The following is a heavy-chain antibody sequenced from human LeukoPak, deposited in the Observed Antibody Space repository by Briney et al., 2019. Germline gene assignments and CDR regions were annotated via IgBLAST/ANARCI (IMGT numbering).Heavy chain of an antibody. J-gene: IGHJ4*02. CDR3: ARAHSGYDFTFDY. D-gene: IGHD5-12*01. Sequence: GGSRRLSCAASGFTFSSYSMNWVRQAPGKGREWVSSISSSSSYIYYADSVKGRFTISRDNAKNSLYLQMNSLRAEDTAVYYCARAHSGYDFTFDYWGQGTLVTVSS. V-gene: IGHV3-21*01. CDR1: GFTFSSYS. CDR2: ISSSSSYI.